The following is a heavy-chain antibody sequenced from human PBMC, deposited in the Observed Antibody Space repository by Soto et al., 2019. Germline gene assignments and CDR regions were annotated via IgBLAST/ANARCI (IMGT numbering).Heavy chain of an antibody. J-gene: IGHJ3*02. CDR1: GFTFSSYG. CDR2: IWYDGSNK. Sequence: QVQLVESGGGVVQPGRSLRLSCAASGFTFSSYGMHWVRQAPGKGLEWVAVIWYDGSNKYYADSMKGRFTISRDNSKNTLYLQMNSLRAEDTAVYYCARDTAMVGDAFDIWGQGTMVTVSS. V-gene: IGHV3-33*01. CDR3: ARDTAMVGDAFDI. D-gene: IGHD5-18*01.